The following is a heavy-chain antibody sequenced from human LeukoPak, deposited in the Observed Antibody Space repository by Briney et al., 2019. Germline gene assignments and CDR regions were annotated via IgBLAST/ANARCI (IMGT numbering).Heavy chain of an antibody. CDR2: ISYDGSNK. Sequence: GGSLRLSCAASGFTFSSYAMHWVRQAPGKGLEWVAVISYDGSNKYYADSVKGRFTISRDNSKNTLYLQMNSLRAEDTAVYYCARPLLGGPYYYDTAGDYWGQGTLVTVSS. CDR1: GFTFSSYA. V-gene: IGHV3-30-3*01. J-gene: IGHJ4*02. D-gene: IGHD3-22*01. CDR3: ARPLLGGPYYYDTAGDY.